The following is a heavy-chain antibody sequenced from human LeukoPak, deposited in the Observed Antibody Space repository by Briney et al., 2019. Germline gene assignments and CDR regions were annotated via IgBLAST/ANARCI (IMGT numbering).Heavy chain of an antibody. V-gene: IGHV3-48*03. CDR3: ARSARLMKGVVEVTALDD. CDR1: GFTFSSYE. Sequence: GGSLRLSCAASGFTFSSYEMNWVRQAPGKGLEWVSYISSSGSTIYYADSVKGRFTISRDNAKNSLYLQMNSLRAKDTAVYYCARSARLMKGVVEVTALDDWGQGTLVTVSS. CDR2: ISSSGSTI. J-gene: IGHJ4*02. D-gene: IGHD3-3*01.